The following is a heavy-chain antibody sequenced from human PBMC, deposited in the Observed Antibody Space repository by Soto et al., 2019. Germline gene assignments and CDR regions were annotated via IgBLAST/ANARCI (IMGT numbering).Heavy chain of an antibody. V-gene: IGHV1-18*01. CDR1: GYTFTDNS. CDR2: INTDTGAT. D-gene: IGHD5-12*01. CDR3: ARGGGYAVDF. Sequence: QVQLVQSGGELRNPGASVKVSCKASGYTFTDNSITWVRQAPGQGLEWMGWINTDTGATRSTQKFQDRVTMTTDTSTSTAYLELTGLRSDDTAIYYCARGGGYAVDFWGQGTLVAVSS. J-gene: IGHJ4*02.